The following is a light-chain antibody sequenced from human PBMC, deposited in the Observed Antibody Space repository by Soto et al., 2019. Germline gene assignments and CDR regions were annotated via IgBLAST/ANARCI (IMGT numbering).Light chain of an antibody. CDR3: VLYITGGTWV. CDR2: HTN. J-gene: IGLJ3*02. Sequence: QAVVPQEPSFSVSPGGTVTLTCGLNSGSVSTNYYPAWYQQTPGQAPRALIYHTNTRSSGVPDRFSGSILGNRAALTISGAQADDESDYYCVLYITGGTWVFGGGTKLTVL. CDR1: SGSVSTNYY. V-gene: IGLV8-61*01.